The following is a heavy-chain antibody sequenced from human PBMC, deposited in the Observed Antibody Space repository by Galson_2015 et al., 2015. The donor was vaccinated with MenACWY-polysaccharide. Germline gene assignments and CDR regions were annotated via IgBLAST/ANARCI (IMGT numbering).Heavy chain of an antibody. J-gene: IGHJ5*02. CDR2: IHYSGGT. V-gene: IGHV4-59*01. CDR3: ARIGGMNKGNYYNYGWFDP. D-gene: IGHD3-22*01. Sequence: SLTCPVSGGSMSPYHWTWIRQSPGKGLEWLGWIHYSGGTKYSPSLKSRVTISVDTSENQFSLKLSSVTNADTAVYYCARIGGMNKGNYYNYGWFDPWGQGTLATVSS. CDR1: GGSMSPYH.